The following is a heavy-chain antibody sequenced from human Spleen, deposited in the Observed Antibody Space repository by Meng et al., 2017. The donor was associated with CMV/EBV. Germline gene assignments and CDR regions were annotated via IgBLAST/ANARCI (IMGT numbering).Heavy chain of an antibody. CDR1: GGSFSRYF. CDR2: IDQSGIT. D-gene: IGHD1-26*01. Sequence: SETLSLTCAVYGGSFSRYFWSWIRQSPGKGLEWIAEIDQSGITNYNPSLESRVSISVDTSKNQFSLKLNSVTAADTAVYYCARGHTNSGSFVGYYAMDVWGQGATVTVSS. CDR3: ARGHTNSGSFVGYYAMDV. V-gene: IGHV4-34*01. J-gene: IGHJ6*02.